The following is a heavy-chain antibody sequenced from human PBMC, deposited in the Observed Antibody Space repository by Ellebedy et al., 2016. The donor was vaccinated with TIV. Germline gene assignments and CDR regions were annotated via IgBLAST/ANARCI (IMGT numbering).Heavy chain of an antibody. CDR3: ASPPGVVAL. CDR2: INKDGSEK. Sequence: GESLKISCAGSGFTFSFYWMRWVRQAPGKGTEWVANINKDGSEKFYVDSVKGRFTISRDNAKNSLYLQMNSLRAEDTAVYYCASPPGVVALWGQGTMVTVSS. D-gene: IGHD3-10*01. CDR1: GFTFSFYW. V-gene: IGHV3-7*03. J-gene: IGHJ4*02.